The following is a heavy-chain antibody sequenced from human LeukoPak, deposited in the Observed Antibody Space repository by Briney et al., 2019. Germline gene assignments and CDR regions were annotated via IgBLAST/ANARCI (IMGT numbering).Heavy chain of an antibody. CDR1: GFTFTTYA. J-gene: IGHJ4*02. Sequence: GGSLRLSCAASGFTFTTYAMAWVRQAPGKGLEWVSAISGSGGSTYYADSVKGRFTISRDNSKNTLYLQMNSLRAEDTAVYYCAPRLPTYYDYVWGTSGGQGTLVTVSS. D-gene: IGHD3-16*01. CDR3: APRLPTYYDYVWGTS. CDR2: ISGSGGST. V-gene: IGHV3-23*01.